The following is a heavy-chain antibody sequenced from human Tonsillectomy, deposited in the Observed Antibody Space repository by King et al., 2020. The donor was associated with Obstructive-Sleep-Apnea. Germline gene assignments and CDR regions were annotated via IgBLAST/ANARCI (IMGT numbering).Heavy chain of an antibody. CDR3: ARGVDYDYVWGTFRLTDYYYHMDV. V-gene: IGHV4-31*03. CDR2: IYYSGST. D-gene: IGHD3-16*01. CDR1: GGSINSGGYY. J-gene: IGHJ6*02. Sequence: QLQLQESGPGLVKPSQTLSLTCTVSGGSINSGGYYWTWIRQHPGKGLEWIGNIYYSGSTSYNPSLKSRVTISVDTSKNQFSLKLNSVTAADTAVYYCARGVDYDYVWGTFRLTDYYYHMDVWGQGTTVTVSS.